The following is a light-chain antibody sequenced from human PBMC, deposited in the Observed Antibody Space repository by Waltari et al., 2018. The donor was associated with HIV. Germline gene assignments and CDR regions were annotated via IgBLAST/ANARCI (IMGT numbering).Light chain of an antibody. V-gene: IGLV3-25*03. J-gene: IGLJ1*01. CDR2: KYT. CDR1: ALQTQY. CDR3: QSADSSSSYV. Sequence: SYELTQPTSVSVSPGKTARITCSGDALQTQYTLWYQQKPGQAPLLVIYKYTERPSGIPDRFSGSSSGTTVTLTISGVQAEDEADYYCQSADSSSSYVFGTGTKVTVL.